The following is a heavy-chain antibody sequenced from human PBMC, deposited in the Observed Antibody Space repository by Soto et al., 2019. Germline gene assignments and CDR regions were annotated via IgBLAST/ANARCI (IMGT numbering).Heavy chain of an antibody. J-gene: IGHJ4*02. V-gene: IGHV4-59*12. CDR3: ARGIASAGTCEFPRFDY. CDR2: IYYSGST. Sequence: GSLRLCCAASGFTFSSYWMHWVRQAPGKGLEWIGYIYYSGSTYYNPSLKSRVTISVDTSKNQFSLKLSSVTAADTAVYYCARGIASAGTCEFPRFDYWGQGTLVTVSS. CDR1: GFTFSSYW. D-gene: IGHD6-13*01.